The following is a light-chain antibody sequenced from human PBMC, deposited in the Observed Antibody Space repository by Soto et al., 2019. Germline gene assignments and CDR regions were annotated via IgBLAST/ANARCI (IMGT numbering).Light chain of an antibody. J-gene: IGLJ3*02. CDR2: GNS. Sequence: QSVLTQPPSVSGAPGQRVTISCTGSSSNIGAGYDVHGYQQLPGTAPKLLIYGNSKRPSGVPDRFSGSKSGSSASLAITGLQAEDEADYSCQSYDSSLSGWVFGGGTKLTVL. V-gene: IGLV1-40*01. CDR1: SSNIGAGYD. CDR3: QSYDSSLSGWV.